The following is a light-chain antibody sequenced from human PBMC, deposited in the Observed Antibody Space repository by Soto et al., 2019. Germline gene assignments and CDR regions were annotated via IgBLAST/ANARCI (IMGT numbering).Light chain of an antibody. CDR3: SSYTSSSTVV. CDR1: SSDIGGYNY. CDR2: DVT. J-gene: IGLJ2*01. Sequence: QSALTQPASVSGSPGQSITISCTGTSSDIGGYNYVSWYQQHPGKAPKLMIYDVTYRTSGVSDRFSGSKSGNTASLTISGLQAEDEADYYCSSYTSSSTVVFGGGTKLTVL. V-gene: IGLV2-14*03.